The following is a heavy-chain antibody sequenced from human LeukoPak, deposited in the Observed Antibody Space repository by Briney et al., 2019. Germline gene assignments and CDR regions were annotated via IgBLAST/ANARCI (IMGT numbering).Heavy chain of an antibody. CDR1: GFTFSSYA. J-gene: IGHJ4*02. D-gene: IGHD6-13*01. Sequence: GRSLRLSCAASGFTFSSYAMHWVRQAPGKGLEWVAVMSYDGSNKYYADSVKGRFTISRDNSKNTLYLQMNSLRAEDTAVYYCAREKYSSSEDYFDYWGQGTLVTVSS. CDR3: AREKYSSSEDYFDY. CDR2: MSYDGSNK. V-gene: IGHV3-30*04.